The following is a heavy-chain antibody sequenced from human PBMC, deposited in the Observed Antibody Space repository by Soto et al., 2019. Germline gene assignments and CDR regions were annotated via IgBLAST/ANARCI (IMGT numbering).Heavy chain of an antibody. Sequence: QITLKESGPTLVKSTQTLTLTCTFSGFSLTTSGVGVGWIRQPPGKALEWLALIYWDDDKRYSPSLKSRLTITKDTSQTPVVLMMTNMDPVDTATYYCAHSLGEDWFDPWGQGTLVTVSS. D-gene: IGHD3-16*01. CDR1: GFSLTTSGVG. J-gene: IGHJ5*02. CDR3: AHSLGEDWFDP. CDR2: IYWDDDK. V-gene: IGHV2-5*02.